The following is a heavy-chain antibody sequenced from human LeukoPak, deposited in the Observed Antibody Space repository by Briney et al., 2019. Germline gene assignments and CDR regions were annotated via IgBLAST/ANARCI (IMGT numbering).Heavy chain of an antibody. CDR3: ARDRGPYDSSGYYPYDAFDI. D-gene: IGHD3-22*01. J-gene: IGHJ3*02. CDR2: INWNGGST. CDR1: GFTFGDYG. V-gene: IGHV3-20*04. Sequence: PGGSLRLSCAASGFTFGDYGMTWVRQAPGKGLEWVSSINWNGGSTGYADSVKGRFTISRDNAKNSLFLQMNSLGAEDTALYYCARDRGPYDSSGYYPYDAFDIWGQGTMVTVSS.